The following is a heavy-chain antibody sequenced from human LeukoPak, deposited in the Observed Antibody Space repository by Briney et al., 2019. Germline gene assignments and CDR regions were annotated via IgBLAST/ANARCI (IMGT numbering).Heavy chain of an antibody. V-gene: IGHV7-4-1*02. J-gene: IGHJ4*02. CDR2: INTNTGNP. CDR3: ARASSSWVSGY. Sequence: ASVKVSCKASGYTFGTHWMHWVRQAPGQGLEWMGWINTNTGNPTYAQGFTGRFVFSLDTSVSTAYLQISSLKSEDTAVYYCARASSSWVSGYWGQGTLVTVSS. CDR1: GYTFGTHW. D-gene: IGHD6-13*01.